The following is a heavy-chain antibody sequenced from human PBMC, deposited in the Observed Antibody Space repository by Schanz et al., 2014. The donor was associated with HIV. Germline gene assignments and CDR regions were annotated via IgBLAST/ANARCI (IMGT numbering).Heavy chain of an antibody. CDR3: ARRDYGDYYYYYGMDV. CDR1: GFTFSSYG. D-gene: IGHD4-17*01. V-gene: IGHV3-30*03. Sequence: QVQLVESGGGVVQPGRSLRLSCAASGFTFSSYGMHWVRQTPGKGLEWVAVISYDGSNKYYADSVKGRFTISRDDSKNTLYLQMTSLRAEDTAVYYCARRDYGDYYYYYGMDVWGQGTTVTVSS. CDR2: ISYDGSNK. J-gene: IGHJ6*02.